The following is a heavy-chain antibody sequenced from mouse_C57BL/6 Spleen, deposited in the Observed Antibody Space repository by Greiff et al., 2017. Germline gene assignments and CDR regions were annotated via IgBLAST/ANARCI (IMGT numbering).Heavy chain of an antibody. J-gene: IGHJ3*01. CDR2: IDPANGNT. V-gene: IGHV14-3*01. D-gene: IGHD1-1*01. Sequence: EVKLQQSVAELVRPGASVKLSCTASGFNIKNTYMHWVKQRPEQGLEWIGRIDPANGNTKYAPKFQGKATITADTSSNTAYLQLSSLTSEDTAIYYCAGSLCYGSGLGWFAYWGQGTLVTVAA. CDR1: GFNIKNTY. CDR3: AGSLCYGSGLGWFAY.